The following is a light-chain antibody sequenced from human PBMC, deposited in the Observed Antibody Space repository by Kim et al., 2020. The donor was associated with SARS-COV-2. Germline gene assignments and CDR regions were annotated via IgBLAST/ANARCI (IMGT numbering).Light chain of an antibody. Sequence: EIVLTQSPATLSVSPGERATLSCRASQSVSINLSWYQQKPVEAPRLLIYGASTRATGISARCSGSGCGTEFTLTISSLQSEDFAVYYYQQYNSWPRTFGQGTRVEIK. V-gene: IGKV3-15*01. J-gene: IGKJ1*01. CDR3: QQYNSWPRT. CDR1: QSVSIN. CDR2: GAS.